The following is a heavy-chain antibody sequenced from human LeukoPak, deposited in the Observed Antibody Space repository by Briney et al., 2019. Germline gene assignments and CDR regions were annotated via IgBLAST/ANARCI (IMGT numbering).Heavy chain of an antibody. CDR3: ARVVDGYNYGAFDI. Sequence: ASVKVSCKASGYTFTDYYIHWVRQAPGQGLEWMGWINPNSGGTNYARRFQGRVTMTRDASISTAYTELSSLRPDDTAVYYCARVVDGYNYGAFDIWGQGTVVTVSS. J-gene: IGHJ3*02. D-gene: IGHD5-24*01. CDR1: GYTFTDYY. V-gene: IGHV1-2*02. CDR2: INPNSGGT.